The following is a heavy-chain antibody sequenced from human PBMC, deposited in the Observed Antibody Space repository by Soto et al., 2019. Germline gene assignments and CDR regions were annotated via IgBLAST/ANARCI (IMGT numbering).Heavy chain of an antibody. J-gene: IGHJ4*02. CDR3: ARVRYHDTSGYYDVDY. D-gene: IGHD3-22*01. CDR1: GYIFTNYG. Sequence: QVPLVQSAAEVKKPGASVKVSCKTSGYIFTNYGISWVRQAPGQGLEWMGWISAYDGLTNHSQKFQGRVTMTTDTSTSTAYMELRSLSSDDAALYYCARVRYHDTSGYYDVDYWGQGTLVTVSS. V-gene: IGHV1-18*01. CDR2: ISAYDGLT.